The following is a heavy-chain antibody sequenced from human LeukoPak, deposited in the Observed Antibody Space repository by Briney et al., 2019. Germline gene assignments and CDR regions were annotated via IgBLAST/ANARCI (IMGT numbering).Heavy chain of an antibody. CDR3: ARRLRYFDWLTYNWFDP. CDR2: INHSGGT. CDR1: GGSFSGYY. J-gene: IGHJ5*02. Sequence: PSETLSLTCAVYGGSFSGYYWSWIRQPPGNGLEWIGEINHSGGTNYNPSLRSRVTISVDTTKNQFSLKLSSVTAADTAVYYCARRLRYFDWLTYNWFDPWGQGTLVTVSS. D-gene: IGHD3-9*01. V-gene: IGHV4-34*01.